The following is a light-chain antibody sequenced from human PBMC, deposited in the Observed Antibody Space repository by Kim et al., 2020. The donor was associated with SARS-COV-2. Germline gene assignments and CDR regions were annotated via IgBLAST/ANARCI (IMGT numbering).Light chain of an antibody. CDR1: QSRRRISDNNY. J-gene: IGKJ2*01. V-gene: IGKV4-1*01. CDR3: QQYYAPPYT. Sequence: GMATITCKSTQSRRRISDNNYLAWYQQKPGQPPKLLIYWASTRDSGVPDRFSGSGSGTDFTLTLSSLKAEDVAVYYCQQYYAPPYTFGQGTKLEI. CDR2: WAS.